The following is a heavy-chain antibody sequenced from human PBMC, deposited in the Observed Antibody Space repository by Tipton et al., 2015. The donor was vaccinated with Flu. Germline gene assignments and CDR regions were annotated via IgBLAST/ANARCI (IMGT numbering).Heavy chain of an antibody. D-gene: IGHD3-16*01. CDR2: ISSSGST. J-gene: IGHJ4*02. V-gene: IGHV4-59*12. Sequence: TLSLTCTVSGGSISSYYWTWIRQPPGKGLEWIGYISSSGSTNYNPSLKSRVTMSVDASKNQFSLKLSSVTAADTAVYYCARDGGRGSSPYYFDYWGQGTLVTVSS. CDR1: GGSISSYY. CDR3: ARDGGRGSSPYYFDY.